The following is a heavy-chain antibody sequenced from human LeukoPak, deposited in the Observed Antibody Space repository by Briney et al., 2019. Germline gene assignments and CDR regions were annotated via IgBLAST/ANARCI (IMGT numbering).Heavy chain of an antibody. CDR1: GFTFDDYA. J-gene: IGHJ6*02. CDR2: ISWNSGSI. CDR3: AKSQQRWGVYYYYGMDV. D-gene: IGHD6-13*01. Sequence: GRSLRLSCAASGFTFDDYAMHWVRQAPGKGLEWVSGISWNSGSIGYADSVKGRFTISRDNAKNSLYLQMNSLRAEDTALYYCAKSQQRWGVYYYYGMDVWGQGTTVTVSS. V-gene: IGHV3-9*01.